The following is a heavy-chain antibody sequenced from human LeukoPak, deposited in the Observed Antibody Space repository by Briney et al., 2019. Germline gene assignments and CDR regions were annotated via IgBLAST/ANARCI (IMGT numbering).Heavy chain of an antibody. CDR2: INPNSGGT. CDR3: ARHTYYYDSSGSIRDAFDI. V-gene: IGHV1-2*06. Sequence: GASVKVSCKASGYTFTGYYIHWVRQAPGQGLEWMGRINPNSGGTNYAQKFQGRVTMTRDTSISTAYMELSRLRSDDTAVYYCARHTYYYDSSGSIRDAFDIWGQGTMVTVSS. CDR1: GYTFTGYY. J-gene: IGHJ3*02. D-gene: IGHD3-22*01.